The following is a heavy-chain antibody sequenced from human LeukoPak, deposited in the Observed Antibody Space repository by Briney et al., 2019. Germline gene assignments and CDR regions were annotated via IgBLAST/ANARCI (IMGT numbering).Heavy chain of an antibody. CDR2: IIPIFGTA. CDR3: ARDRLNYGDYGLHWFDP. Sequence: GASVKVSCKASGGTFSSYAISWVRQAPGQGLEWMGGIIPIFGTANYAQKFQGRVTITADESTSTAYMELSSLRSEDTAAYYCARDRLNYGDYGLHWFDPWGQGTLVTVSS. CDR1: GGTFSSYA. J-gene: IGHJ5*02. D-gene: IGHD4-17*01. V-gene: IGHV1-69*13.